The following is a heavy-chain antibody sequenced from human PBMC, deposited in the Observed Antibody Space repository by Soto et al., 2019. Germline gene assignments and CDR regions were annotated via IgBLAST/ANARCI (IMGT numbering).Heavy chain of an antibody. D-gene: IGHD3-3*01. J-gene: IGHJ4*02. V-gene: IGHV4-59*01. CDR1: SGSINFYY. CDR2: VAYNGTT. CDR3: ARGQYFSLWSGLKYCFDQ. Sequence: SETLSLTCTISSGSINFYYWTWIRQSPGKGLEWIGYVAYNGTTTYNPSLKSRVTISLDTSKSRFSLRLTSATAADTATYYCARGQYFSLWSGLKYCFDQWGQGAQVTV.